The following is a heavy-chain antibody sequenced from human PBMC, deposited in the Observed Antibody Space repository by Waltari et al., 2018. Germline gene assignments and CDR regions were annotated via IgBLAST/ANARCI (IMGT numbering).Heavy chain of an antibody. CDR2: IYYSGST. CDR1: GGSISSYY. D-gene: IGHD3-3*01. CDR3: ARQSGFWSGYYTNWFDP. V-gene: IGHV4-59*08. J-gene: IGHJ5*02. Sequence: QVQLQESGPGLVKPSETLSLTCTVSGGSISSYYWSWIRQPPGKGLEWIGYIYYSGSTNYNPSLKSRVTISVDTSKNQFSLKLSSVTAADTAVYYCARQSGFWSGYYTNWFDPWGQGTLVTVSS.